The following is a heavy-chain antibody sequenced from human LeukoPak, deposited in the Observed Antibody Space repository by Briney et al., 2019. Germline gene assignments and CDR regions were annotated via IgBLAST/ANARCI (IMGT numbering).Heavy chain of an antibody. CDR1: GFTFSTYT. CDR2: IGNNGGGI. CDR3: AKEIRFLEQLLYFDS. Sequence: GGSLRLSCAASGFTFSTYTMYWVRHPPGKRLEWVSIIGNNGGGIHYADSVKGRFTISRDNFKNALYLQMNSLRVEDTAVYYCAKEIRFLEQLLYFDSWGQGTLVSVSS. V-gene: IGHV3-23*01. J-gene: IGHJ4*02. D-gene: IGHD3-3*01.